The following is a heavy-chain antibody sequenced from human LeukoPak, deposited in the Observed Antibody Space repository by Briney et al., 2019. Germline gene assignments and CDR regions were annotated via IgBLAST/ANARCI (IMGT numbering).Heavy chain of an antibody. Sequence: SVKVSCKASGDTFSSSAISWVRQAPGQGLEWMGKIILPLDITNYAQQFQGGVTITTDKSTDTVFLELSSLRSRDTAVYYCARSSVTGHFDFWGQGTLVTVSS. CDR1: GDTFSSSA. D-gene: IGHD6-19*01. V-gene: IGHV1-69*04. CDR2: IILPLDIT. CDR3: ARSSVTGHFDF. J-gene: IGHJ4*02.